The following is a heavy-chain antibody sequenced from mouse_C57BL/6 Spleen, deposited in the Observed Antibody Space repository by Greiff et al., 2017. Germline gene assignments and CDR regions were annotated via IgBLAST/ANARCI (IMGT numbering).Heavy chain of an antibody. Sequence: VQLQQSGPELVKPGASVKISCKASGYAFSSSWMNWVKQRPGQGLEWIGRIYPGDGDTNYNGKFKGKATLTADKSSSTAYMQLSSLTSEDSAVYFCAREFITTVVATEYFDVWGTGTTVTVSS. CDR2: IYPGDGDT. CDR3: AREFITTVVATEYFDV. CDR1: GYAFSSSW. J-gene: IGHJ1*03. D-gene: IGHD1-1*01. V-gene: IGHV1-82*01.